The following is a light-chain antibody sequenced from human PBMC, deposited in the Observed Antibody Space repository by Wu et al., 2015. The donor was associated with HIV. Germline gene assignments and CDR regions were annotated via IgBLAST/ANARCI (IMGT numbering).Light chain of an antibody. CDR2: SAS. Sequence: EIVMTQSPATLSVSPGERATLSCRASQSVRNYLAWYQQKPGQAPRLLIYSASTRATGIPARSSGSGSGTEFTLTIGSLQSEDFALYFCQQYNIWPETFGQGTKVEIK. V-gene: IGKV3-15*01. J-gene: IGKJ1*01. CDR1: QSVRNY. CDR3: QQYNIWPET.